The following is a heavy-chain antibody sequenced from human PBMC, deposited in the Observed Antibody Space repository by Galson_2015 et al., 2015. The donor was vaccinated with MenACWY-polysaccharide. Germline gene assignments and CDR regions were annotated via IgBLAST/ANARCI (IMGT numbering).Heavy chain of an antibody. CDR2: VPDDGSNE. J-gene: IGHJ5*02. CDR1: GFIFSNYG. D-gene: IGHD5-18*01. Sequence: SLRLSCAASGFIFSNYGMHWVRQAPGKGLEWVSFVPDDGSNEYYADSVRGRFIFSRDNSKHTVSLEMNSLGAEDTAMYYCVRASRGYGFNVDRWGQGTLVTVSS. CDR3: VRASRGYGFNVDR. V-gene: IGHV3-33*05.